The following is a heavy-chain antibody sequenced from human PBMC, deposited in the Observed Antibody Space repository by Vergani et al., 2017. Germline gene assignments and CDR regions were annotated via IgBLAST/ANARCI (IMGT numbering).Heavy chain of an antibody. CDR1: GGSISSGGYY. V-gene: IGHV4-31*03. CDR3: AREGRGYSYGYLGSGSYAAMDV. J-gene: IGHJ6*03. CDR2: IYYSGST. Sequence: QVQLQESGPGLVKPSQTLSLTCTVSGGSISSGGYYWSWIRQHPGKGLEWIGYIYYSGSTNYNPSLKSRVTISVETSKNQFSRKLSSVTAADTAVYYCAREGRGYSYGYLGSGSYAAMDVWGKGTTVTVSS. D-gene: IGHD5-18*01.